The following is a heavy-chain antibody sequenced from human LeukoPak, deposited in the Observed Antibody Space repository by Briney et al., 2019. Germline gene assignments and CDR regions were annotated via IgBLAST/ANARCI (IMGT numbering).Heavy chain of an antibody. CDR1: GYTFIAYY. J-gene: IGHJ6*03. CDR2: INPNSGGT. CDR3: ARNAVAGKVYYYYMDV. V-gene: IGHV1-2*02. D-gene: IGHD6-19*01. Sequence: ASVKVSCKTSGYTFIAYYLHWVRQAPGQGLEWMGWINPNSGGTNYAQKFQGRVTMTRDTSISPAYMELSRLRSDDTAVYYCARNAVAGKVYYYYMDVWGKGTTATVSS.